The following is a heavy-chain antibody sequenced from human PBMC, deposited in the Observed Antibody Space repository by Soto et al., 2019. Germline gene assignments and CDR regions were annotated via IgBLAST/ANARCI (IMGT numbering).Heavy chain of an antibody. Sequence: GESLKISCKGSGYSFTSYWVCWLRQMPGKGLEWMGIIYPGDSDTRYSPSFQGRFTISRDNSKNTLYLQMNSLRAEDTAVYYCAANRGYNYYYGMDVWGQGTTVTVS. V-gene: IGHV5-51*01. CDR1: GYSFTSYW. CDR2: IYPGDSDT. D-gene: IGHD3-22*01. CDR3: AANRGYNYYYGMDV. J-gene: IGHJ6*02.